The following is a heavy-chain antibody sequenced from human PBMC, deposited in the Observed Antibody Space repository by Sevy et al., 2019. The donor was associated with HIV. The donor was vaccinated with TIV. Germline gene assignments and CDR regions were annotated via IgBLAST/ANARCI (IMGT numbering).Heavy chain of an antibody. Sequence: GGSLRLSCAASGFTFNYYFMNWVRQAPGKGLEWVSYISSHSSYIHYADSVKGRFTISRDNAKNSLYLQKNSLRAEDTAVYYCARGDYYGSLYYFDQWGQGTLVTVSS. CDR3: ARGDYYGSLYYFDQ. J-gene: IGHJ4*02. CDR1: GFTFNYYF. CDR2: ISSHSSYI. D-gene: IGHD3-10*01. V-gene: IGHV3-21*06.